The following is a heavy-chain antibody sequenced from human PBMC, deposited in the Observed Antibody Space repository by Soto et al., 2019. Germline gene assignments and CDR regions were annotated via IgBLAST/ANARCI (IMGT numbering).Heavy chain of an antibody. CDR1: GFTFSNYW. CDR2: INSDGSIA. J-gene: IGHJ6*02. CDR3: ARGLRGYYGMDV. V-gene: IGHV3-74*01. Sequence: EVQLVESGGGLVQPGEFLTLSCAASGFTFSNYWMHWVRQVPGKGLMWISRINSDGSIANYADARTGRFTISRDNAKNTVFLQINSPRAEDTALYYCARGLRGYYGMDVWGQGATVTVSS.